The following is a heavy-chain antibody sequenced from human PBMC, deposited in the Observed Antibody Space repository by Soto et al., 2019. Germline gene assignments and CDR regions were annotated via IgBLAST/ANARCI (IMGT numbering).Heavy chain of an antibody. CDR2: IYHSGST. CDR1: GYSISSGYY. V-gene: IGHV4-38-2*02. J-gene: IGHJ5*02. CDR3: ARLDRDYDSSGYYYWFDP. D-gene: IGHD3-22*01. Sequence: SETLSLTCTVSGYSISSGYYWGWIRQPPGKGLEWIGSIYHSGSTYYNPSLKSRVTISVDTSKNQFSLKLRSVTAADTAVYYCARLDRDYDSSGYYYWFDPWGQGTLVTVSS.